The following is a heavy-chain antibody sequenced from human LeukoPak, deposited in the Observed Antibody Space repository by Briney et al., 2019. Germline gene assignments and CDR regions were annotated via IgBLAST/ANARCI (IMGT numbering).Heavy chain of an antibody. CDR3: ARREGDTSMVRSFDY. J-gene: IGHJ4*02. V-gene: IGHV4-34*01. Sequence: SETLSLTCADYGGSFSGYFWSWIRQPPGKGLEWIGEINHSGSTNYNPSLKSRVTISVDTSKNQFSLNLTSETAADTAVYYCARREGDTSMVRSFDYWGQGTLVTVSS. D-gene: IGHD3-10*01. CDR1: GGSFSGYF. CDR2: INHSGST.